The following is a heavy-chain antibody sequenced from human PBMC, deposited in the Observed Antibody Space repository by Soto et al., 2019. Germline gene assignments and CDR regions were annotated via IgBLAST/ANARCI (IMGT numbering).Heavy chain of an antibody. CDR3: ASRLTMATTTGDAFDL. Sequence: QVQLQESGPGLVKPSETLSLTCTVSSGSIINYYWSWIRQPPGKGREWIGFIYYSGSTNYISFFKSRVTMSVDMSGQQLSLKLTSVPAADTAVYYCASRLTMATTTGDAFDLWGQGTMVTVSS. CDR2: IYYSGST. V-gene: IGHV4-59*01. CDR1: SGSIINYY. J-gene: IGHJ3*01. D-gene: IGHD4-17*01.